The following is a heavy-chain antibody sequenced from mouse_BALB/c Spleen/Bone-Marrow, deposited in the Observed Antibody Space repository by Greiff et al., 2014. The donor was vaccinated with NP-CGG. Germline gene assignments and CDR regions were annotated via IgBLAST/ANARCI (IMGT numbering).Heavy chain of an antibody. D-gene: IGHD2-3*01. J-gene: IGHJ4*01. CDR3: ARRDGGPMDY. V-gene: IGHV5-6*02. CDR1: GFTFSNYG. CDR2: ISSGGSYT. Sequence: EVMLVESEGDLVKPGGSLKLSCAASGFTFSNYGMSWVRQTPDKRLEWVATISSGGSYTYYPDSVKGRFTISRDNAKNTLYLQMSSLKSEDTAMYYCARRDGGPMDYWGQGTSVTVSS.